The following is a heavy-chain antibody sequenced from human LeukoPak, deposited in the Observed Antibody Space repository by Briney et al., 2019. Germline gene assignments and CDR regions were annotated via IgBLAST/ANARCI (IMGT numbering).Heavy chain of an antibody. V-gene: IGHV1-69*04. CDR3: ARDSSGWIRFDP. Sequence: GSSVKVSCKASGGTFSSYAINWVRQAPGQGLEWMGRIIPILGIGNYAQKFQGRVTITADKSTSTAYMELSSLRSDDTAVYYCARDSSGWIRFDPWGQGTLVTVSS. J-gene: IGHJ5*02. CDR2: IIPILGIG. CDR1: GGTFSSYA. D-gene: IGHD6-19*01.